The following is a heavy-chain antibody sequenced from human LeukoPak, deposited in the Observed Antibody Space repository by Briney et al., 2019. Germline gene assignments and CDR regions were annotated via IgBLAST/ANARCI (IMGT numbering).Heavy chain of an antibody. CDR2: ISYDGSNK. V-gene: IGHV3-30-3*01. Sequence: PGGSLRLSCAASGFTFSSYAMHWVRQAPGKGLEWVAVISYDGSNKYYADSVKGRFTTSRDNSKNTLYLQMNSLRAEDTAVYYCAKAKTWDYYDSSGYYFDYWGQGTLVTVSS. CDR3: AKAKTWDYYDSSGYYFDY. D-gene: IGHD3-22*01. J-gene: IGHJ4*02. CDR1: GFTFSSYA.